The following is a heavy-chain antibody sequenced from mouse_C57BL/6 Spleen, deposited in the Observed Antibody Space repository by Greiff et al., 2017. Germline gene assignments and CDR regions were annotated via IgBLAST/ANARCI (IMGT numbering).Heavy chain of an antibody. V-gene: IGHV1-80*01. CDR2: IYPGDGDT. Sequence: VQVVESGAELVKPGASVKISCKASGYAFSSYWMNWVKQRPGKGLEWIGQIYPGDGDTNYNGKFKGKATLTADKSSSTAYMQLSSLTSEDSAVYFCARGGDGYYVGYFDYWGQGTTLTVSS. CDR1: GYAFSSYW. J-gene: IGHJ2*01. D-gene: IGHD2-3*01. CDR3: ARGGDGYYVGYFDY.